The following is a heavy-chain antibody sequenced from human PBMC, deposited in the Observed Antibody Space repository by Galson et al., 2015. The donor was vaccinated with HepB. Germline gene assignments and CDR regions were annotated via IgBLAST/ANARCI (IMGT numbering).Heavy chain of an antibody. CDR2: IWYDGSNK. D-gene: IGHD2-2*01. V-gene: IGHV3-33*01. CDR3: ARDLGHQLGYCSSTSCYGGLAYYFDY. Sequence: SLRLSCAASGFTFSSYGMHWVRQAPGKGLEWVAVIWYDGSNKYYADSVKGRFTISRDNSKNTLYLQMNSLRAEDTAVYYCARDLGHQLGYCSSTSCYGGLAYYFDYWGQGTLVTVSS. J-gene: IGHJ4*02. CDR1: GFTFSSYG.